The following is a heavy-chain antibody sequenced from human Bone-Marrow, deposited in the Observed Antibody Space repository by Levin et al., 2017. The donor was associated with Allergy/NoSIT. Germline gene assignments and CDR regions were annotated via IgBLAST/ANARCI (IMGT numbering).Heavy chain of an antibody. V-gene: IGHV4-39*07. D-gene: IGHD1-1*01. CDR2: FYSDGNA. CDR3: ARGELERVPLGYFDF. CDR1: GGSITSSSHC. Sequence: NPSETLSLTCPVSGGSITSSSHCWGWVRQAPGKGLEWIGNFYSDGNAYYNPSLKSRVTISIDTAKNQFSLELRSATAADTAVYYCARGELERVPLGYFDFWGQGTLVTVSS. J-gene: IGHJ4*02.